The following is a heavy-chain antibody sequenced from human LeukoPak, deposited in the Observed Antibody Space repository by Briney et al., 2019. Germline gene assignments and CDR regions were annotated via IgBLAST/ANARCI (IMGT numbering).Heavy chain of an antibody. CDR3: AKGRVTMIVVVTPFDH. D-gene: IGHD3-22*01. Sequence: GGSLRLSCAASGFTFSSYGMSWVRQAPGKGLEWVSAISGSGGGTYYADSVKGRFTVSRDNSKNTLYLQMNSLRAEDTAVYYCAKGRVTMIVVVTPFDHWGQGTLVTVSS. J-gene: IGHJ4*02. CDR1: GFTFSSYG. V-gene: IGHV3-23*01. CDR2: ISGSGGGT.